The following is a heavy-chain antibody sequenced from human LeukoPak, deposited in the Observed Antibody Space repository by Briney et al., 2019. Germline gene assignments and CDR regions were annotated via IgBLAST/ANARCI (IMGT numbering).Heavy chain of an antibody. V-gene: IGHV4-4*02. CDR2: IYHSGST. J-gene: IGHJ3*02. Sequence: TSGTLSLTCAVSGGSISSSNWWSWVRQPPGKGLEWIGEIYHSGSTNYNPSLKSRVTISVDKSKNQFSLKLSSVTAADTAVYYCATIDSSSWYFYDAFDIWGQGTMVTVSS. CDR1: GGSISSSNW. CDR3: ATIDSSSWYFYDAFDI. D-gene: IGHD6-13*01.